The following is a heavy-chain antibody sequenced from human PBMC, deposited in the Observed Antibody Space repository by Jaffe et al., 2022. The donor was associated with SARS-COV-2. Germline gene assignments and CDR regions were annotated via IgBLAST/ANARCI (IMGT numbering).Heavy chain of an antibody. CDR1: GFTFSSYS. CDR2: ISSSSSYI. V-gene: IGHV3-21*01. CDR3: ARGDCSGGSCQTKRYYYYGMDV. J-gene: IGHJ6*02. Sequence: EVQLVESGGGLVKPGGSLRLSCAASGFTFSSYSMNWVRQAPGKGLEWVSSISSSSSYIYYADSVKGRFTISRDNAKNSLYLQMNSLRAEDTAVYYCARGDCSGGSCQTKRYYYYGMDVWGQGTTVTVSS. D-gene: IGHD2-15*01.